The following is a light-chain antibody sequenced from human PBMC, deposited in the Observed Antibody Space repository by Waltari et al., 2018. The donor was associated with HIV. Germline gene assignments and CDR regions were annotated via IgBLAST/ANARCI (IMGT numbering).Light chain of an antibody. Sequence: QSALTQPPSASGSPGQSVPISCTGTSSDVGGYNFVSWYQQHPGKAPKLMIFEVTKRPSGVPARFSGSKTGNTASLTVSGLQADDEGDYYCSSYAGGNNLVFGGGTKLTVL. V-gene: IGLV2-8*01. CDR3: SSYAGGNNLV. CDR1: SSDVGGYNF. CDR2: EVT. J-gene: IGLJ2*01.